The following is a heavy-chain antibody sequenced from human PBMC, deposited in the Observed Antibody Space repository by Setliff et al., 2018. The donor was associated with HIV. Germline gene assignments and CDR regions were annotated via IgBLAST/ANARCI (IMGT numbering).Heavy chain of an antibody. Sequence: KPSETLSLTCTVSGDSISSDDYYWSWIRQPPGKGLEWIGYISYSGSSYYNPSLKSRLTISVDTSKNQFSLKLSSVTAADTAMYYCARGYCSGGSCLPPYYSDFWGQGTLVTVSS. CDR1: GDSISSDDYY. V-gene: IGHV4-30-4*08. CDR2: ISYSGSS. J-gene: IGHJ4*02. CDR3: ARGYCSGGSCLPPYYSDF. D-gene: IGHD2-15*01.